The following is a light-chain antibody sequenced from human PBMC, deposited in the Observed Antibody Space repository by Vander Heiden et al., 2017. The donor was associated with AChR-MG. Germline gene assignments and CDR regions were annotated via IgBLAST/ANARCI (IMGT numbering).Light chain of an antibody. V-gene: IGKV3-20*01. CDR1: QTVRYSN. CDR2: GVS. CDR3: QQDDTSPWT. J-gene: IGKJ1*01. Sequence: EIVLTQSPGTLSLSPGERGTLSCRASQTVRYSNLAWYQQKLGQAPRLLLYGVSNRATGIPDRFSGSGSGTDFTLTISRLEPEDFAVYYCQQDDTSPWTFGRGTRVEIK.